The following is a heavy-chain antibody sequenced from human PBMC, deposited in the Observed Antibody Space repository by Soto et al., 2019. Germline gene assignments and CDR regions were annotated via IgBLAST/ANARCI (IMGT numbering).Heavy chain of an antibody. CDR1: GDSVSSTSAA. D-gene: IGHD1-26*01. Sequence: SQTLSLTCAISGDSVSSTSAAWNWIRQSPSSGLEWLGRTFYRSKWYYDYAVSVKSRITINPDTSKNQFSLQLNSVTPEDTAVYYCSRRLKLGADYYGMDVWGQGTTVTVSS. CDR3: SRRLKLGADYYGMDV. J-gene: IGHJ6*02. V-gene: IGHV6-1*01. CDR2: TFYRSKWYY.